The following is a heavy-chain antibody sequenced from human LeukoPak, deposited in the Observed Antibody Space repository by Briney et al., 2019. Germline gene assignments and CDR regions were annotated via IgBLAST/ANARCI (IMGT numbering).Heavy chain of an antibody. CDR1: GFTVSSNY. CDR2: IYSGGST. D-gene: IGHD3-10*01. J-gene: IGHJ4*02. V-gene: IGHV3-53*01. Sequence: GGSLRLSCAASGFTVSSNYMSWVRQAPGKGLEWVSVIYSGGSTYYADSAKGRFTISRDNSKSTLYIQMNSLRAEDTAVYYCARAKPKNMVRGLIMRRESRYYFDYWGQGTLVTVSS. CDR3: ARAKPKNMVRGLIMRRESRYYFDY.